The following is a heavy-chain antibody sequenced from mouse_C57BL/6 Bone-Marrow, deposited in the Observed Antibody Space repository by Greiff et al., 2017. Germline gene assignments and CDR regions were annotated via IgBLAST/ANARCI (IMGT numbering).Heavy chain of an antibody. CDR1: GYTFTSYW. Sequence: QVQLQQPGAELVRPGTSVKLSCKASGYTFTSYWMHWVKQRPGQGLEWIGVIDPSDSHTNYNQKFKGKATLTVATSSSTGYMQLSSLTSEDSAVYCCARALSAEVCNYAMDYWGQGTSVTVSS. CDR2: IDPSDSHT. D-gene: IGHD6-1*01. J-gene: IGHJ4*01. CDR3: ARALSAEVCNYAMDY. V-gene: IGHV1-59*01.